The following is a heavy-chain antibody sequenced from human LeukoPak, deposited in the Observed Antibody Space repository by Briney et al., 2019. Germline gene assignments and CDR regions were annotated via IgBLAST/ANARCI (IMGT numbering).Heavy chain of an antibody. J-gene: IGHJ4*02. D-gene: IGHD6-19*01. CDR2: IWYDGSNK. V-gene: IGHV3-33*01. CDR1: GFTFSSYG. CDR3: ASSSGWSTYYFDY. Sequence: PGRSLRLSCAASGFTFSSYGMHWVRQAPGKGLERVAVIWYDGSNKYYADSVKGRFTISRDNSKNTLYLQMNSLRAEDTAVYYCASSSGWSTYYFDYWGQGTLVTVSS.